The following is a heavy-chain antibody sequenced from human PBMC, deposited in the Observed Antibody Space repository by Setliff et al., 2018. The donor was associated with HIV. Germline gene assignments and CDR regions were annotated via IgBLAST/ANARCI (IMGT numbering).Heavy chain of an antibody. V-gene: IGHV4-4*08. CDR2: IYTSGST. Sequence: SETLSLTCAVYGGSFSSYYWIWIRQPPGKGLEWIGHIYTSGSTNYNPSLKSRVTISVDTSTNQFSLKLSSVTAADTAMYYCARGRRSSSWYVYHWGQGTLVTVSS. CDR3: ARGRRSSSWYVYH. CDR1: GGSFSSYY. D-gene: IGHD6-13*01. J-gene: IGHJ4*02.